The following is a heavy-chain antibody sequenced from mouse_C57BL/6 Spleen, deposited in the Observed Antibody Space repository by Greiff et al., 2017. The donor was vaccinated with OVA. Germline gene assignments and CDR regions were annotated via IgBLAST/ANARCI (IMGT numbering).Heavy chain of an antibody. V-gene: IGHV1-19*01. J-gene: IGHJ1*03. CDR1: GYTFTDYY. Sequence: EVKLMESGPVLVKPGASVKMSCKASGYTFTDYYMNWVKQSHGKSLEWIGVINPYNGGTSYNQKFKGKATLTVDKSSSTAYMELNSLTSEDSAVYYCAGAYYDYDTYWYFDVWGTGTTVTVSS. D-gene: IGHD2-4*01. CDR3: AGAYYDYDTYWYFDV. CDR2: INPYNGGT.